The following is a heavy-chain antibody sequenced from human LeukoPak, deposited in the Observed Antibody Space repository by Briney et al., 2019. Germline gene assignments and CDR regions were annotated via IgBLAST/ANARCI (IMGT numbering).Heavy chain of an antibody. CDR3: ATEAKLLHFDY. D-gene: IGHD2-15*01. Sequence: GSSVKVSFKVSGYTFTDYYMHWVQQAPGKGLEWMGLVDPEDGETIYAEKFQGRVTITADTSTDTAYMELSSLRSEDTAVYYCATEAKLLHFDYWGQGTLVTVSS. CDR1: GYTFTDYY. V-gene: IGHV1-69-2*01. J-gene: IGHJ4*02. CDR2: VDPEDGET.